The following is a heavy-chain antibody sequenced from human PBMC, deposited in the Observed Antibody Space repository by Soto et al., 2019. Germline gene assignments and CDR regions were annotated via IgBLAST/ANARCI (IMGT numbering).Heavy chain of an antibody. CDR3: ARHDYGDYEFDC. CDR1: GGSISSSSYY. J-gene: IGHJ4*02. D-gene: IGHD4-17*01. CDR2: IYESGST. V-gene: IGHV4-39*01. Sequence: QLQLQESGPGLVKPSETLSLTCTVSGGSISSSSYYWGWIRQPPGRGLEWIGSIYESGSTYYNPSLMSRVTISVDTSKNQFSLKLSSVTAEDTAVYYCARHDYGDYEFDCWGQGTLVTVSS.